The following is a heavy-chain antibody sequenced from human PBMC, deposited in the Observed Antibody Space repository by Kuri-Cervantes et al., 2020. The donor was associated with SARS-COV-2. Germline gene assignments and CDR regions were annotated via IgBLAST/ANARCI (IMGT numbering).Heavy chain of an antibody. Sequence: GESLKISCAASGFTFSSYAMHWVRQAPGKGLEWVAVISYDGSNKYYADSVKGRFTISRDNSKNTLYLQMNSLRAGDTAVYYCARGYCSSTSCSPLYWGQGTLVTVSS. J-gene: IGHJ4*02. CDR1: GFTFSSYA. CDR3: ARGYCSSTSCSPLY. D-gene: IGHD2-2*01. V-gene: IGHV3-30*04. CDR2: ISYDGSNK.